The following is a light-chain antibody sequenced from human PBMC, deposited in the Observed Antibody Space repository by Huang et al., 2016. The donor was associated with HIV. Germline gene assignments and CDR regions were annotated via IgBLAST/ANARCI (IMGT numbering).Light chain of an antibody. CDR2: DAS. CDR1: QSVSSY. CDR3: QQRSNWPRT. Sequence: EIVLTQSPATLSLSPGERATLSCRASQSVSSYLAWYQQKPGQAPRLLIYDASNRATGSQARFRGSGSGTDFTRIISSLEPEDFAVYHCQQRSNWPRTFGQGTKVEIK. J-gene: IGKJ1*01. V-gene: IGKV3-11*01.